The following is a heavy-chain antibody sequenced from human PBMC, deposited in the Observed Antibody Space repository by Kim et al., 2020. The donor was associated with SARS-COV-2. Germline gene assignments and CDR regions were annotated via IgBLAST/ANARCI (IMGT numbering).Heavy chain of an antibody. Sequence: SETLSLTCTVSGGSISSSSYYWGWIRQPPGKGLEWIGSIYYSGSTYYNPSLKSRVTISVDTSKNQFSLKLSSVTAADTAVYYCARHITVNPTAIVVVPAALGLGWFDPWGQGTLVTVSS. D-gene: IGHD2-2*01. V-gene: IGHV4-39*01. J-gene: IGHJ5*02. CDR1: GGSISSSSYY. CDR3: ARHITVNPTAIVVVPAALGLGWFDP. CDR2: IYYSGST.